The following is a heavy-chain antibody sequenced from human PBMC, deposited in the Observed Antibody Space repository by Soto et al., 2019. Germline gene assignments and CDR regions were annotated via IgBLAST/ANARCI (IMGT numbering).Heavy chain of an antibody. V-gene: IGHV1-69*02. J-gene: IGHJ4*02. CDR2: IIPMLGMS. D-gene: IGHD3-10*01. CDR1: GDTFNFYT. CDR3: ATNYGSGSTHFDY. Sequence: QVQLVQSGAEVKTPGSSVKVSCTASGDTFNFYTLSWVRQAPGQGLEWMGRIIPMLGMSNYAQKFQGRVTMIAHTSTRTVYMVLSGLRSEDTALYYCATNYGSGSTHFDYWGQGTLVTLSS.